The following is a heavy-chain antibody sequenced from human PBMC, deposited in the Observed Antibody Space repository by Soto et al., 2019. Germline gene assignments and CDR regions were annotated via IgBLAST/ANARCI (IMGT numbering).Heavy chain of an antibody. CDR2: TYYRSKWYN. CDR3: ARSPYDFWSGYSNYYYGMDV. D-gene: IGHD3-3*01. CDR1: GDSVSSNSAA. V-gene: IGHV6-1*01. Sequence: KQSQTLSLTCAISGDSVSSNSAAWNWIRQSPSRGLEWLGRTYYRSKWYNDYAVSVKSRITINPDTSKNQFYLQLNSVTPEDTAVYYCARSPYDFWSGYSNYYYGMDVWGQGTTVTVSS. J-gene: IGHJ6*02.